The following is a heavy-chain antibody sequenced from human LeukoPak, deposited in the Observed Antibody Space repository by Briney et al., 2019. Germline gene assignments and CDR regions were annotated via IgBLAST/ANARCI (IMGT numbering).Heavy chain of an antibody. V-gene: IGHV3-66*01. CDR2: IYSGGST. CDR1: GFTVSSNY. D-gene: IGHD5-12*01. J-gene: IGHJ3*02. CDR3: AREGYSGYVRRAFDI. Sequence: GGSLRLSCAASGFTVSSNYMSWVRQAPGKGLEWVSVIYSGGSTYYADPVKGRFTISRDNSKNTLYLQMNSLRAEDTAVYYCAREGYSGYVRRAFDIWGQGTMVTVSS.